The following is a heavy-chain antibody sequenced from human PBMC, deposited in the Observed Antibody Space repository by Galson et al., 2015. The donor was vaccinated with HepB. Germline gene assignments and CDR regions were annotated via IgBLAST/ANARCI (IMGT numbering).Heavy chain of an antibody. CDR2: VSGSAGTT. V-gene: IGHV3-23*01. D-gene: IGHD1-1*01. J-gene: IGHJ4*02. CDR3: AKGRFTTGTAEGCDF. CDR1: GFTFDNYA. Sequence: SLRLSCAASGFTFDNYAMNWVRQAPGKGLEWVSTVSGSAGTTYYADSVKGRFAVSRDNSKNMLYLQMNSLSAEDTAVYYCAKGRFTTGTAEGCDFWGQGTLVTVSS.